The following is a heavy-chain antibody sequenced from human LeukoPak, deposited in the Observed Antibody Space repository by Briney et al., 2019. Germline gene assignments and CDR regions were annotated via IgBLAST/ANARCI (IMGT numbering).Heavy chain of an antibody. V-gene: IGHV1-2*02. D-gene: IGHD3-22*01. CDR2: INPNSGGT. CDR3: ARDYYDSSGYYLDY. CDR1: GYTFTGYY. Sequence: ASVKVSCKASGYTFTGYYMHWVRQAPGQGLEWMGWINPNSGGTNYAQKFQGRVTMTRDTSISTAYMELSRLRSDDTAVYHCARDYYDSSGYYLDYWGQGTLVTVSS. J-gene: IGHJ4*02.